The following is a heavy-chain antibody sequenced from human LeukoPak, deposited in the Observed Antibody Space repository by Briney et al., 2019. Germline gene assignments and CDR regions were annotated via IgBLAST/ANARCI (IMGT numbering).Heavy chain of an antibody. Sequence: SETLSLTCTVSGGSISSSSYYWGWIRQPPGKGLEWIGSIYYSGSTYYNPSLKSRVTISVDTSKNQFSLKLSSVTAADTAVYYCARRGIAVAGSWYFDLWGRGTLDTVSS. CDR3: ARRGIAVAGSWYFDL. CDR2: IYYSGST. D-gene: IGHD6-19*01. V-gene: IGHV4-39*01. J-gene: IGHJ2*01. CDR1: GGSISSSSYY.